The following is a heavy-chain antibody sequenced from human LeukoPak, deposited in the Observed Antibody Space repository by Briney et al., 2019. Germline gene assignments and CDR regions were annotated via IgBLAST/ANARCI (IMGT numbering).Heavy chain of an antibody. Sequence: PSQTLSLTCTVSGDSISSGGYSWSWIRQPPGKGLEWIGYIYHIGYISQSGNIYQNPSLKSRVTISLDTSRNQFSLKLSSVTAADTAVYYCARECGLSSGYYDAFDIWGQGTMVTVSS. CDR3: ARECGLSSGYYDAFDI. CDR2: ISQSGNI. D-gene: IGHD3-22*01. J-gene: IGHJ3*02. CDR1: GDSISSGGYS. V-gene: IGHV4-30-2*01.